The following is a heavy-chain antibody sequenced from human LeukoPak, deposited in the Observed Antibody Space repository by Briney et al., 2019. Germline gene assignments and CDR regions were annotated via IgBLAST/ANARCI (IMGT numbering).Heavy chain of an antibody. CDR1: GGSISSGGYS. D-gene: IGHD3-16*01. CDR2: IYHSGST. V-gene: IGHV4-30-2*01. CDR3: ARVRNNGGANPVGY. Sequence: SETLSLTCAVSGGSISSGGYSWSWIRQPPGKGLEWIGYIYHSGSTYYNPSLKSRLTISVDRFKNQFALNLSSVTAADTAVYYCARVRNNGGANPVGYWGQGTLVTVSS. J-gene: IGHJ4*02.